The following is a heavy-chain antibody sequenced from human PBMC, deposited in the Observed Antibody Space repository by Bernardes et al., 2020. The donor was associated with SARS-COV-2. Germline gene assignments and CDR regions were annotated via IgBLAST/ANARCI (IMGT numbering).Heavy chain of an antibody. J-gene: IGHJ4*02. CDR2: INSDGSST. CDR3: ARAINYYGSGSYYNLGY. Sequence: GGSLRLSCAASGFTFSSYWMHWVRQAPGKGLVWVSRINSDGSSTSYADSVKGRFTISRDNAKNTLYLQMNSLRAEDTAVYYCARAINYYGSGSYYNLGYWGQGTLVTVSS. D-gene: IGHD3-10*01. V-gene: IGHV3-74*01. CDR1: GFTFSSYW.